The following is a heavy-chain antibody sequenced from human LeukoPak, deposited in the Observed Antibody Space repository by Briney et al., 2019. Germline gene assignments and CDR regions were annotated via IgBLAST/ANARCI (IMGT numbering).Heavy chain of an antibody. Sequence: GGSLRLSCAASGFSFSSFWMSWVRQAPGKGLEWVSYISSSGSATYYADSVRGRFTVSRDNAKNSLSLQMNSLRAEDTAVYYCARVRAAYYYGMDVWGRGTTVTVSS. V-gene: IGHV3-48*03. CDR3: ARVRAAYYYGMDV. CDR2: ISSSGSAT. CDR1: GFSFSSFW. J-gene: IGHJ6*02.